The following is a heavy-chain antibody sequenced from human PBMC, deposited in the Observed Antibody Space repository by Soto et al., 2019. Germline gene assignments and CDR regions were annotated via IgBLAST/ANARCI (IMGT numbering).Heavy chain of an antibody. Sequence: QVQLVESGGGVVQPGRALRLSCVASGFTFSDYGMHWVRQAPGKGLEWVAAIWFDGDNKFYADSVKGRFTISRDNSKNTLYRQMTSLSGDDTAVYYCAREHSSTWYNGMDVWGQGTTVTVSS. V-gene: IGHV3-33*01. CDR1: GFTFSDYG. CDR3: AREHSSTWYNGMDV. CDR2: IWFDGDNK. D-gene: IGHD6-19*01. J-gene: IGHJ6*02.